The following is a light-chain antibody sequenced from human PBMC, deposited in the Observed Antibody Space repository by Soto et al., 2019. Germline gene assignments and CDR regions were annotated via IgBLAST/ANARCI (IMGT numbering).Light chain of an antibody. CDR2: GAS. Sequence: EIVLTQSPVTLSVSPGERATLFCRASQSASTNLAWYQHKPCQAPRLLIYGASTRATAIPARFSGSGSGTEFTLTINSLESADFAVYYCQHYDSWPRIAFGQGTRLEIK. CDR3: QHYDSWPRIA. CDR1: QSASTN. J-gene: IGKJ5*01. V-gene: IGKV3-15*01.